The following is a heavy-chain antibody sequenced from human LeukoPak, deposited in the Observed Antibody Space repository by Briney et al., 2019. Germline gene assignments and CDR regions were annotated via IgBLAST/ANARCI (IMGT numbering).Heavy chain of an antibody. V-gene: IGHV3-11*04. CDR1: GFTFSDYY. CDR2: ISSSGSTI. Sequence: GGSLRLSCAASGFTFSDYYMSWIRQAPGKGLEWVSYISSSGSTIYYADSVKGRFTISRDNAKNSLYLQMNSLRAEDTAVYYCARASRDYYDSSGEDDYWGQGTLVTVSS. CDR3: ARASRDYYDSSGEDDY. J-gene: IGHJ4*02. D-gene: IGHD3-22*01.